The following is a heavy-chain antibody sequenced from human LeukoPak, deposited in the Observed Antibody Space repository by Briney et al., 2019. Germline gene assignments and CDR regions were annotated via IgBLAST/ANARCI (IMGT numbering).Heavy chain of an antibody. D-gene: IGHD2-2*01. J-gene: IGHJ5*02. V-gene: IGHV1-69*05. CDR3: ARDSGAPLGKESTSRRLFPMGFDP. CDR2: IIPIFGTA. Sequence: SVKVSCKASGGTFSSYAISWVRQAPGQGLEWMGGIIPIFGTANYAQKFQGRVTITTDESTSTAYMELSSLRSEDTAVYYCARDSGAPLGKESTSRRLFPMGFDPWGQGTLVTVSS. CDR1: GGTFSSYA.